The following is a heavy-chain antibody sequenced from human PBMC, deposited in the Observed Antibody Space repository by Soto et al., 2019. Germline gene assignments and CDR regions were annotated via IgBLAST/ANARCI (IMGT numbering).Heavy chain of an antibody. D-gene: IGHD3-16*01. CDR2: IKFDGSTT. V-gene: IGHV3-74*01. J-gene: IGHJ6*03. CDR3: ARGAYHAYYTDV. Sequence: EVQLVESGGGLVQPGGSLRLSCAASGFTFSNYWMHWVRQGPGKGLVWVSRIKFDGSTTTYADSVKGRFTISRDNAENTVYLQISSLGAEDTAVYYCARGAYHAYYTDVWGKGTTVSVSS. CDR1: GFTFSNYW.